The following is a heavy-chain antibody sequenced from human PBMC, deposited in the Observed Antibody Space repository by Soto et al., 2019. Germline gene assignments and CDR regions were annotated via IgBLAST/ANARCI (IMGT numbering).Heavy chain of an antibody. J-gene: IGHJ6*02. V-gene: IGHV5-51*01. CDR3: ARELGGTYVYYTLDG. D-gene: IGHD6-6*01. CDR2: IYPGDSDT. Sequence: GESLKISCQGSGYRFSSYWIAWVRQMPGKGLEWMGIIYPGDSDTRYSPSFEGQVTISVDKSSNTAYLQWSSLKASDAAVYYCARELGGTYVYYTLDGWGHVTRVTVSS. CDR1: GYRFSSYW.